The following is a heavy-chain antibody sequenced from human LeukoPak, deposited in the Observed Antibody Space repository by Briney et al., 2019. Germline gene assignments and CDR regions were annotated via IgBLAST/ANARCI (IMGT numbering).Heavy chain of an antibody. Sequence: GGSLRLSCAASGFTFSSYSMNWVRQAPGKGLEWVSSISSSSSYIYYADSVKGRFTISRDNAKNSLHLQMNSLRAEDTAVYYCARDYYGSGSYYKGSGFLYWGQGTLVTVSS. J-gene: IGHJ4*02. D-gene: IGHD3-10*01. CDR2: ISSSSSYI. CDR3: ARDYYGSGSYYKGSGFLY. V-gene: IGHV3-21*01. CDR1: GFTFSSYS.